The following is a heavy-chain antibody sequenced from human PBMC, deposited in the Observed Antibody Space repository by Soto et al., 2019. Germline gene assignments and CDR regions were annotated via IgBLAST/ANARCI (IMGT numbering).Heavy chain of an antibody. Sequence: EVQLVESGGGLVQPGRSLRLSCAASGFTFDDYAMHWVRQAPGKGLEWVSGISWNSGSIGYADSVKGRFTISRDNAKNSLYLQMNSLRAEDTALYYCAKNDIWGSYPEGSYYGAFDIWGQGTMVTVSS. J-gene: IGHJ3*02. V-gene: IGHV3-9*01. CDR2: ISWNSGSI. D-gene: IGHD3-16*02. CDR3: AKNDIWGSYPEGSYYGAFDI. CDR1: GFTFDDYA.